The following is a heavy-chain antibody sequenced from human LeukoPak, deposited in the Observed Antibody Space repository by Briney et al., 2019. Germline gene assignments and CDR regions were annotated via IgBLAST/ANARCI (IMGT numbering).Heavy chain of an antibody. J-gene: IGHJ4*02. CDR2: ISSSGSTI. Sequence: QPGGSLRLSCAASGFTFNSYEMNWVRQAPGKGLEWVSYISSSGSTIYYADSVKGRFTISRDNAKNSLYLQMNSLRAEDTAVYYCARAYSYGIFYFDYWGQGTLVTVSS. CDR1: GFTFNSYE. CDR3: ARAYSYGIFYFDY. D-gene: IGHD5-18*01. V-gene: IGHV3-48*03.